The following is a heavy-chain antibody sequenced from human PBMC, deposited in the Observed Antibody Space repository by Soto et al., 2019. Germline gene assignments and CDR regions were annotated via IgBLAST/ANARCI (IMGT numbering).Heavy chain of an antibody. CDR1: GYTFTSYA. CDR2: INAGNGNT. CDR3: ARHDCISSSCYYYYYYGMDV. D-gene: IGHD2-2*01. V-gene: IGHV1-3*01. Sequence: ASVKVSCKASGYTFTSYAMHWVRQAPGQRLEWMGWINAGNGNTNYAQKFQGRVTITADESTSTAYMELSSLRSEDTAVYYCARHDCISSSCYYYYYYGMDVWGQGTTVTVSS. J-gene: IGHJ6*02.